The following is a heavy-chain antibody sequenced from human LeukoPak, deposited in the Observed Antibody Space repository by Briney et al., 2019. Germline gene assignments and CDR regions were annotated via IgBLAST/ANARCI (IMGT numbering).Heavy chain of an antibody. CDR1: GFTFSSYA. Sequence: GGSLRLSCAASGFTFSSYAMHWVRQAPGKGLEWVAVISYDGSNKYYADSVKGRFTISRDNSKNTLYLQMNSLRAEDTAVYYCARAAVGLLWFGELWFRSIRGPVKDYYMDVWGKGTTVTVSS. V-gene: IGHV3-30*04. CDR2: ISYDGSNK. J-gene: IGHJ6*03. CDR3: ARAAVGLLWFGELWFRSIRGPVKDYYMDV. D-gene: IGHD3-10*01.